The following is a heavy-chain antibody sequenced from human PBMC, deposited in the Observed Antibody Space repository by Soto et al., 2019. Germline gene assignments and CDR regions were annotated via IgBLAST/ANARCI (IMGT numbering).Heavy chain of an antibody. Sequence: EVQLLESGGGLVQPGGSLRLSCAASGFTFSSYAMSWVRQAPGKGLEWVSAISGSGGSTYYADSVKGRFTISRDNSKNTLYLQMNSMRAEDTAVYYCAKDIVVVVAATIFDYWGQGTLVTVSS. J-gene: IGHJ4*02. D-gene: IGHD2-15*01. CDR2: ISGSGGST. CDR3: AKDIVVVVAATIFDY. CDR1: GFTFSSYA. V-gene: IGHV3-23*01.